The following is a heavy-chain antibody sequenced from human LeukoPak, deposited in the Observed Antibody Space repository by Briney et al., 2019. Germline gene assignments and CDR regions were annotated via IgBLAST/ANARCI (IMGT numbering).Heavy chain of an antibody. V-gene: IGHV3-53*04. CDR2: IYSGGST. CDR3: ARGARDDYGDYWTFDY. Sequence: PGGSLRLSCAASGFTVSSNYMSWVRQAPGKGLEWVSVIYSGGSTYYADSVKGRFTISRHNSKNTLYLQMNSLRAEDTAVYYCARGARDDYGDYWTFDYWGQGTLVTVSS. CDR1: GFTVSSNY. D-gene: IGHD4-17*01. J-gene: IGHJ4*02.